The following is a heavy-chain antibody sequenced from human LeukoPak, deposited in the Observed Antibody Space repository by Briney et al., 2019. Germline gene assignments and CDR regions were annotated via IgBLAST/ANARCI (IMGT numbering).Heavy chain of an antibody. CDR2: IGAYNGNT. CDR1: GYTFTSYG. J-gene: IGHJ4*02. D-gene: IGHD3-3*01. CDR3: ARDQLRITIFGVSGNPNDY. V-gene: IGHV1-18*01. Sequence: ASVNVSCKASGYTFTSYGISWVRQAPGQGLEWMGWIGAYNGNTNYAQKLQGRVTMTTDTSTSTAYMELRSLRSDDTAVYYCARDQLRITIFGVSGNPNDYWGQGTLVTVSS.